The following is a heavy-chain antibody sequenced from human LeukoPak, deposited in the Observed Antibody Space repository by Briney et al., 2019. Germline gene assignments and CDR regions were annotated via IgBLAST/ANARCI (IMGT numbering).Heavy chain of an antibody. V-gene: IGHV1-2*02. CDR1: GYTFTGYY. D-gene: IGHD5-18*01. CDR2: INPNSGGT. CDR3: ARDNKSYGRDY. J-gene: IGHJ4*02. Sequence: GASVKVTCRASGYTFTGYYMHWVRQAPGQGLEWMGWINPNSGGTNYAQKFQGRVTMTRDTSISTAYMELSRLRSDDTAVYYCARDNKSYGRDYWGQGTLVTVSS.